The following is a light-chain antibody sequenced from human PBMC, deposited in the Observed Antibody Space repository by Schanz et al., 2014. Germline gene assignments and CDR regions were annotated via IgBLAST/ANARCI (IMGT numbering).Light chain of an antibody. Sequence: SALAQPPSASGSPGQSVTISCTGTSSDVGDHVSWYQQHPGNVPKLMIYEVSQRPSWVPYRFSGSKSGNTAYLTVSGLQAEDEADYYCAAWDDSLNGRGVFGGGTKLTVL. J-gene: IGLJ3*02. CDR2: EVS. CDR1: SSDVGDH. CDR3: AAWDDSLNGRGV. V-gene: IGLV2-8*01.